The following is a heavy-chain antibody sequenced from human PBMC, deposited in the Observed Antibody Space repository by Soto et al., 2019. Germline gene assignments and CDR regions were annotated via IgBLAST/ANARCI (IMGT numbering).Heavy chain of an antibody. J-gene: IGHJ4*02. V-gene: IGHV4-34*01. Sequence: SETLSLTCAVYGGSFSGYYWSWIRQPPGKGLEWIGEINHSGSTNYNPSLKSRVTISVDTSKNQFSLKLGSVTAADTAVYYCARRDSSGYYYGGYYFDYWGQGTLVTVSS. CDR2: INHSGST. CDR1: GGSFSGYY. D-gene: IGHD3-22*01. CDR3: ARRDSSGYYYGGYYFDY.